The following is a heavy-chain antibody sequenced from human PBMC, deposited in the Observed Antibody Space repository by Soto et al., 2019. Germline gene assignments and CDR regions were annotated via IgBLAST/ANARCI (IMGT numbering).Heavy chain of an antibody. CDR3: ARDLDTMVRGVITGAPFAY. D-gene: IGHD3-10*01. CDR2: ISAYNGNT. V-gene: IGHV1-18*04. Sequence: QVQLVQSVAEVKKPGASVKVSCKASGYTFTSYGISWVRQAPGQGLEWMGWISAYNGNTNYAQKLQGRVTMTTDTSTSTAYMELRSLRSDDTAVYYCARDLDTMVRGVITGAPFAYWCQGTLVTVSS. CDR1: GYTFTSYG. J-gene: IGHJ4*02.